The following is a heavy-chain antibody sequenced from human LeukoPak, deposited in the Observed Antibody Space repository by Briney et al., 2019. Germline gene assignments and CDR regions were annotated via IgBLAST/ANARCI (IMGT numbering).Heavy chain of an antibody. J-gene: IGHJ4*02. CDR2: INWNGGST. CDR3: ARDMETYYFDY. Sequence: GGSLRLSCAASGFTFDDYGMSWVRQAPGTGLEWVSGINWNGGSTGYADSVKGRFTISRDNAKNSLYLQMNSLRAEDTALYYCARDMETYYFDYWGQGTLVTVSS. D-gene: IGHD1-1*01. V-gene: IGHV3-20*04. CDR1: GFTFDDYG.